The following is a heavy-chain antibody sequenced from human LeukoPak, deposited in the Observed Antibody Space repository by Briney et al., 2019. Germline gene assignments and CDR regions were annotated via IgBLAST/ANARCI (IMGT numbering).Heavy chain of an antibody. CDR3: ARDRGGRGLDY. J-gene: IGHJ4*02. Sequence: SVKVSCKASGGTFSSYAISWVRQAPGQGLEWMGRIIPILGIANYAQKFQGRVTITADKSTSTAYMELSSLRSEDTAVYYCARDRGGRGLDYWGQGTLVTVSS. CDR1: GGTFSSYA. D-gene: IGHD4-23*01. V-gene: IGHV1-69*04. CDR2: IIPILGIA.